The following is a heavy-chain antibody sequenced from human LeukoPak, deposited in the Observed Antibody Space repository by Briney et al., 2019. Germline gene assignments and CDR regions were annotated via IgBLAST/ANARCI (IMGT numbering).Heavy chain of an antibody. D-gene: IGHD6-13*01. Sequence: GSLRLSCAASGFTFRSYWMSWVRQAPGKGLEWVANLKQDGSEEIYVDSAKGRFTISRDNAENSLFLQMNSLRDEDTAVYYCARVEQQPRAVCGMDVWGPGTTVTVSS. V-gene: IGHV3-7*02. CDR3: ARVEQQPRAVCGMDV. CDR1: GFTFRSYW. CDR2: LKQDGSEE. J-gene: IGHJ6*02.